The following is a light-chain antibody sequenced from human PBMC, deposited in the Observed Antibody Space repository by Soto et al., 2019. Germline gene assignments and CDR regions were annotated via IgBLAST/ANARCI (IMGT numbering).Light chain of an antibody. V-gene: IGKV3-20*01. J-gene: IGKJ5*01. CDR3: QQYNNWPPIT. Sequence: EIVLTQSPGTLSLYPGERATLSCRASQSVSSRYLAWYQQKPGQAPRLLIYGASTRATGIPARFSGSGSGTDFTLIINRLDPEDSAVYYRQQYNNWPPITFGQGTRLEIK. CDR2: GAS. CDR1: QSVSSRY.